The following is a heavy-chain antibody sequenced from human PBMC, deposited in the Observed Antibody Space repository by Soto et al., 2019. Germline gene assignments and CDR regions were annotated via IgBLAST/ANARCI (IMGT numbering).Heavy chain of an antibody. CDR1: GYTFTDYG. V-gene: IGHV1-18*01. D-gene: IGHD3-10*01. J-gene: IGHJ5*02. Sequence: ASVKVSCKASGYTFTDYGISWVRQAPGQGLEWMGWISTYNGNTNYPQKLQGRVTMTTDTSTSTAYMELRSLRSDDTAVYYCARVGVWFGEFPVHKCFDPWGQGTLVTVSS. CDR2: ISTYNGNT. CDR3: ARVGVWFGEFPVHKCFDP.